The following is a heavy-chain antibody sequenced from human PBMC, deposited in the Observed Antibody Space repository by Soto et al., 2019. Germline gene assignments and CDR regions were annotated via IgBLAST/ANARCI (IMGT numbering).Heavy chain of an antibody. D-gene: IGHD6-13*01. Sequence: SETLSLTCTVSGGSISSYYWSWIRQPPGKGLEWIGYIYYSGSTNYNPSLKSRVTISVNTSKNQFSLKLTSVTAADTAVYYCARAKAPLYSSSWYWFDPWGQGTLVTVS. J-gene: IGHJ5*02. CDR2: IYYSGST. V-gene: IGHV4-59*01. CDR1: GGSISSYY. CDR3: ARAKAPLYSSSWYWFDP.